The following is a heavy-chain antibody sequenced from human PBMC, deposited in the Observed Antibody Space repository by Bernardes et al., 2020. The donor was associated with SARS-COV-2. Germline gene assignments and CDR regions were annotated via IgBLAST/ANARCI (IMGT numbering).Heavy chain of an antibody. D-gene: IGHD6-19*01. Sequence: ASVKVSCKASGYTFTTSGINWVRQAPGQGLEWIGWISAYNGNTNYAQNFQGRVSMTTDASTSTAYMDLGSLTSDDTAVYYCVNSFSQAGTGTFTWGQGTLVTVSS. CDR2: ISAYNGNT. J-gene: IGHJ4*02. CDR3: VNSFSQAGTGTFT. V-gene: IGHV1-18*01. CDR1: GYTFTTSG.